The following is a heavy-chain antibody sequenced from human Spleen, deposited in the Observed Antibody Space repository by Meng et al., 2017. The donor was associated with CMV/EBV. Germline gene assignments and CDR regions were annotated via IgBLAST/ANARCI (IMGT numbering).Heavy chain of an antibody. V-gene: IGHV2-5*01. Sequence: SGFSLNPPGVGGGWIRQPPGKALEWLAVIYWNDAKLYSPSLKSRLTIRKDTSRNQVVLTMTNMDPVDTATYYCARPFHFDSSGYFFDYWGQGALVTVS. CDR3: ARPFHFDSSGYFFDY. CDR1: GFSLNPPGVG. D-gene: IGHD3-9*01. CDR2: IYWNDAK. J-gene: IGHJ4*02.